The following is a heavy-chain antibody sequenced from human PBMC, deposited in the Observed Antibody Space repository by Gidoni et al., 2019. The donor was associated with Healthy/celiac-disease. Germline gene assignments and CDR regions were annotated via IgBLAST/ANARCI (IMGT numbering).Heavy chain of an antibody. CDR1: GSTFSSSS. V-gene: IGHV3-21*01. Sequence: EVQLVESVGGLVKPGGSLRLSCAASGSTFSSSSMNWVRQAPGTGLEWVSSISSSSSYIYYADSVKGRFTISRDNAKNSLYLQMNSLRAEYTAVYYCARGGKPGNWFDPWGQGTLVTVSS. CDR2: ISSSSSYI. CDR3: ARGGKPGNWFDP. J-gene: IGHJ5*02. D-gene: IGHD3-16*01.